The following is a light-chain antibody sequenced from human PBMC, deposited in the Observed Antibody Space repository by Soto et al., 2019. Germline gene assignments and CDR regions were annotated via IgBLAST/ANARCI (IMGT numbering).Light chain of an antibody. CDR3: QQRSNYPIT. J-gene: IGKJ5*01. CDR1: QSVSSY. V-gene: IGKV3-11*01. CDR2: DAS. Sequence: EIVLTQSPATLSLSPGERATLSCRASQSVSSYLAWYQQKPGQAPRLLIYDASNRATGIPARFSGSGSGTDFTLTISSLEPEDFAVYSCQQRSNYPITFGQGKRLEIK.